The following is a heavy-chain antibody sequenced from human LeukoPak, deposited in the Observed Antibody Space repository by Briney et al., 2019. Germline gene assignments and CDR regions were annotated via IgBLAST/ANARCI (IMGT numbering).Heavy chain of an antibody. CDR2: IYYSGST. CDR3: ARSTRGYSYGNHDY. CDR1: GGSISSYY. Sequence: SETLSLTCTVSGGSISSYYWSWIRQPPGKGLEWIGYIYYSGSTNYNPSLKSRVTISVDTSKNQFSLKLSSVTAADTAVYYCARSTRGYSYGNHDYWGQGTLVTVSS. V-gene: IGHV4-59*01. D-gene: IGHD5-18*01. J-gene: IGHJ4*02.